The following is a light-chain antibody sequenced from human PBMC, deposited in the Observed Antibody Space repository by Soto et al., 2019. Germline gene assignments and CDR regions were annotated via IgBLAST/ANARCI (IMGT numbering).Light chain of an antibody. V-gene: IGKV1-5*03. Sequence: DIQVTQSPSTLSASVGDRVTITCRASQIISSWLAWYQQKPGKAPRLLIYKASTLKSGVPSRFSGSGSGTEFTLTISSLQPDDFATYYCQQYNSYSPTFGQGTKV. CDR2: KAS. CDR3: QQYNSYSPT. J-gene: IGKJ1*01. CDR1: QIISSW.